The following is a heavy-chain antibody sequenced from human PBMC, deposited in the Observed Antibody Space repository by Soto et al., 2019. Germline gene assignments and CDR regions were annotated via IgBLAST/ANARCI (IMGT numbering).Heavy chain of an antibody. J-gene: IGHJ4*02. CDR2: IYYSGST. CDR3: ARALRSRVDY. V-gene: IGHV4-59*12. CDR1: GGSISSYY. Sequence: SETLSLTCTVSGGSISSYYWSWIRQPPGKGLEWIGYIYYSGSTNYNPSLKSRVTISVDTSKNQFSLKLSSVTAADTAVYYCARALRSRVDYWGQGTLVTVSS.